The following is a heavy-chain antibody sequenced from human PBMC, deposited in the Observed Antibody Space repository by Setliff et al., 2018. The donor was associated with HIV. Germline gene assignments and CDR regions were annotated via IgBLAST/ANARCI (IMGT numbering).Heavy chain of an antibody. CDR2: IIPLFGTT. D-gene: IGHD3-10*02. Sequence: SVKVSCKVSGGTVSDHGVTWVRQAPGQGLEWMGTIIPLFGTTNYAQKFQGRVTITADESTSTAYMELSSLRSEDTAVYYCARIVRPSYYYYYYMDVWGKGTTVTVSS. J-gene: IGHJ6*03. CDR3: ARIVRPSYYYYYYMDV. V-gene: IGHV1-69*13. CDR1: GGTVSDHG.